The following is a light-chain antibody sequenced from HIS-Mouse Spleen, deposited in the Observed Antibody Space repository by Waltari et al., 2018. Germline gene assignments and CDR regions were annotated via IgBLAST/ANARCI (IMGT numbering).Light chain of an antibody. CDR2: EGS. CDR3: CSYAGSSTWV. CDR1: SSSVGSYNL. J-gene: IGLJ3*02. V-gene: IGLV2-23*01. Sequence: QSALTQPTSVSGSPGQSITISCPGTSSSVGSYNLFSWYQQHPGKAPKLMIYEGSKRPSGVSNRFSGSKSGNTASLTISGLQAEDEADYYCCSYAGSSTWVFGGGTKLTVL.